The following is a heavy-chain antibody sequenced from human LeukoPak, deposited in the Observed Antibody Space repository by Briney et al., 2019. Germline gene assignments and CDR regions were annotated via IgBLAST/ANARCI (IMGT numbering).Heavy chain of an antibody. CDR2: INHSGST. J-gene: IGHJ6*02. Sequence: KSSETLSLTCTVSGGSISSYYWSWIRQPPGKGLEWIGEINHSGSTNYNPSLKSRVTISVDTSKNQFSLKLSSVTAADTAVYYCARGSYDSSGYYYGMDVWGQGTTVTVSS. V-gene: IGHV4-34*01. CDR1: GGSISSYY. CDR3: ARGSYDSSGYYYGMDV. D-gene: IGHD3-22*01.